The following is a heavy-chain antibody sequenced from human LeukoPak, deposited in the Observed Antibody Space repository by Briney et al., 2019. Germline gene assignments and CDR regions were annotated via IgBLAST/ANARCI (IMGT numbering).Heavy chain of an antibody. CDR2: IRYDGSNK. J-gene: IGHJ3*02. CDR3: ANAAYYDSSGHYFYAFDM. D-gene: IGHD3-22*01. V-gene: IGHV3-30*02. Sequence: GGSLRLSCAASGFTFNSYSMNWVRQAPGKGLEWVAFIRYDGSNKYYADSVKGRFTISRDNSKNTLYLQMNSLRAEDTAVYYCANAAYYDSSGHYFYAFDMWGQGTMVTVSS. CDR1: GFTFNSYS.